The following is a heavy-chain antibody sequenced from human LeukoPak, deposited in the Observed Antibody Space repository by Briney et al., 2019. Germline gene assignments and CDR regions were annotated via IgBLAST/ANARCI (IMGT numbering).Heavy chain of an antibody. V-gene: IGHV4-30-4*08. J-gene: IGHJ3*02. D-gene: IGHD1-14*01. CDR3: ARVRTQFSNAFDI. CDR1: GGSISSGDYY. Sequence: PSQTLSLTCTVSGGSISSGDYYWSWIRQPPGKGLEWIGYIYYSGSTYYNPSLKSRVTISVDTSKNQFSPKLSSVTAADTAVYYCARVRTQFSNAFDIWGQGTMVTVSS. CDR2: IYYSGST.